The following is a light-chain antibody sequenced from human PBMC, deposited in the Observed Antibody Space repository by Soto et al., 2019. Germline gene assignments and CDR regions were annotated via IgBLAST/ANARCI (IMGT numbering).Light chain of an antibody. V-gene: IGKV3-15*01. CDR1: QSVSSN. Sequence: VMTQSPAILSVSPGERATLSCRASQSVSSNLAWFQQKPGQTPRLLFNGASTRATGIPARFTGSGSGTEFILTISSLQSEDFAVYYCQQYDIWPPTFGQGTKVDIX. J-gene: IGKJ1*01. CDR3: QQYDIWPPT. CDR2: GAS.